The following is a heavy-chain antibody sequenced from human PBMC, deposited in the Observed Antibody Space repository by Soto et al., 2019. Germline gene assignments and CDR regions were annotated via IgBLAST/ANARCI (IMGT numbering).Heavy chain of an antibody. Sequence: TLSLTCTVSGGSISSGGYYWSWIRQHPGKGLEWIGYIYYSGSTYYNPSLKSRVTISVDTSKNQFSLKLSSVTAADTAVYYCARDTRRADAFDIWGQGTMVTVSS. CDR3: ARDTRRADAFDI. CDR2: IYYSGST. J-gene: IGHJ3*02. CDR1: GGSISSGGYY. V-gene: IGHV4-31*03.